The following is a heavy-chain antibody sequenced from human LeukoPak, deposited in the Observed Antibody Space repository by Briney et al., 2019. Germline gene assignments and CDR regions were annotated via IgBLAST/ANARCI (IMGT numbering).Heavy chain of an antibody. J-gene: IGHJ5*02. D-gene: IGHD3-10*01. Sequence: PSETLSLTCTVSGGSISSGGYYWSWIRQHPGKGLEWIGYIYYSGSTYYNPSLKSRVTISVDTSKNQFSLKLSSVTAADTAVYYCARENYGSGSRRSNWFDPWGQGTLVTVSS. V-gene: IGHV4-31*03. CDR2: IYYSGST. CDR3: ARENYGSGSRRSNWFDP. CDR1: GGSISSGGYY.